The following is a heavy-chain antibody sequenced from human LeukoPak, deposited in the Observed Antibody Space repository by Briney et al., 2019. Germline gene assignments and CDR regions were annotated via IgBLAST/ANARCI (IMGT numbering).Heavy chain of an antibody. CDR3: AMITVTTGVDS. CDR1: GFSISIGYY. D-gene: IGHD4-17*01. J-gene: IGHJ4*02. CDR2: ALHSGNT. Sequence: PSETLSLTCSVSGFSISIGYYWGWIRQPPGKGLEWIGNALHSGNTFYNPSLKSRVAISLDTSRNQLSMRLSSVTAADTAVYYCAMITVTTGVDSWGQGTQVTVSS. V-gene: IGHV4-38-2*02.